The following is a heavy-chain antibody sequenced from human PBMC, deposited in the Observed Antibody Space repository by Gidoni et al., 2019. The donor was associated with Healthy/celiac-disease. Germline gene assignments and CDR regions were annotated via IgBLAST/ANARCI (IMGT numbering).Heavy chain of an antibody. V-gene: IGHV1-3*01. Sequence: QVQLVQSGAEVKKPGAAVQVSCKASGYTFTSYAMHWVRQAPGQRLEWMGWINAGNGNTKDSQKYQGRVTITRDTSASTAYMELSSLRSEDTAVYYCARDCGYCSGGSCYPGWFDPWGQGTLVTVSS. CDR2: INAGNGNT. D-gene: IGHD2-15*01. CDR3: ARDCGYCSGGSCYPGWFDP. J-gene: IGHJ5*02. CDR1: GYTFTSYA.